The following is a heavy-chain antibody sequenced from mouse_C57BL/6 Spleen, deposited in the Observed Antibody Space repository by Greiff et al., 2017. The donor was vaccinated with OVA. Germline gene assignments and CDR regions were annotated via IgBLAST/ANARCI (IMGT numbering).Heavy chain of an antibody. D-gene: IGHD3-1*01. CDR1: GFSLTSYG. V-gene: IGHV2-6*03. CDR3: GASRGYGSPFAY. CDR2: IWSDGST. J-gene: IGHJ3*01. Sequence: VMLVESGPGLVAPSQSLSLTCTVSGFSLTSYGVHWVRQPPGQGLEWLVVIWSDGSTTYNSALKSRLGISKDNSKSQVFLKMNSIQTDDTAMYYCGASRGYGSPFAYWGQGTLVTVSA.